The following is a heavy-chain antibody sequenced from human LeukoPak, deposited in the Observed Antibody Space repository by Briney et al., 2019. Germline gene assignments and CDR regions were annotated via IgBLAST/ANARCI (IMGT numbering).Heavy chain of an antibody. CDR3: ARDYSSGWYGYLQH. J-gene: IGHJ1*01. CDR2: IIPIFGTA. CDR1: GGTFSSYA. V-gene: IGHV1-69*05. Sequence: GASVKVSCKASGGTFSSYAISWVRQAPGQGLEWMGGIIPIFGTANYAQKFQGRVTITTDESTSTAYMELSSLRSEDTAVYYCARDYSSGWYGYLQHWGQGTLVTVSS. D-gene: IGHD6-19*01.